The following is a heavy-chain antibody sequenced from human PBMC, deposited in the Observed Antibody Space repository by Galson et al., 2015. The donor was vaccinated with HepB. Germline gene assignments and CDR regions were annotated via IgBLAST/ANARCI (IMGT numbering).Heavy chain of an antibody. Sequence: SLRLSCAASGFTFSSYAMHWVRQAPGKGLEWVAVISYDGSNKYYADSVKGRFTISRDNSKNTLYLQMNSLRAEDTAVYYCARGRRTVRGSYFDYWGQGTLVTVSS. D-gene: IGHD3-10*01. CDR2: ISYDGSNK. CDR3: ARGRRTVRGSYFDY. J-gene: IGHJ4*02. V-gene: IGHV3-30-3*01. CDR1: GFTFSSYA.